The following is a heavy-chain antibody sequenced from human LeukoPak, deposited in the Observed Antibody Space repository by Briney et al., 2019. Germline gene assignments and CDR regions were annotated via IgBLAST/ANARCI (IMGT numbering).Heavy chain of an antibody. CDR2: IYYSGST. Sequence: SETLSLACTVSGASFNSDDQYWNWIRQSPGKGLEWIGYIYYSGSTYYNPSLKSRVTISVDTSKNQFSLKLSSVTAAATAVYYCERALDSSSRRDAFDIWGQGTMVTVSS. D-gene: IGHD6-13*01. J-gene: IGHJ3*02. CDR1: GASFNSDDQY. CDR3: ERALDSSSRRDAFDI. V-gene: IGHV4-31*03.